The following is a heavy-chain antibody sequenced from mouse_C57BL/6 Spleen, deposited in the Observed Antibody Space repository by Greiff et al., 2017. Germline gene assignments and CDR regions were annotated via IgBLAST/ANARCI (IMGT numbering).Heavy chain of an antibody. J-gene: IGHJ2*01. V-gene: IGHV5-16*01. CDR2: INYDGSST. CDR1: GFTFSDYY. Sequence: EVQLMESEAGLVQPGSSMKLSCTASGFTFSDYYMAWVRQVPGKGLEWVANINYDGSSTYYLDSVKSRFIISSDNSTNILYLKMSSLTSEDTATYFCARAGDYDDYYFDYWGQGTTLTVSS. D-gene: IGHD2-4*01. CDR3: ARAGDYDDYYFDY.